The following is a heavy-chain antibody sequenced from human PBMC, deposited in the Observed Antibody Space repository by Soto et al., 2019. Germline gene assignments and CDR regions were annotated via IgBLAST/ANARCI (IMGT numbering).Heavy chain of an antibody. J-gene: IGHJ5*02. V-gene: IGHV1-8*01. CDR3: ARPYCDSTSCYTDWFDP. CDR2: VNPKSGNT. D-gene: IGHD2-2*02. Sequence: QVHLVQSGAEVKKPGASVKVSCKASGYSFSTYDINWVRQVAGQGLEWMGWVNPKSGNTDYAQRFRGRVTMTSNTSISTAYMELSALTPEDTAVYYCARPYCDSTSCYTDWFDPWGQGTLVTVSS. CDR1: GYSFSTYD.